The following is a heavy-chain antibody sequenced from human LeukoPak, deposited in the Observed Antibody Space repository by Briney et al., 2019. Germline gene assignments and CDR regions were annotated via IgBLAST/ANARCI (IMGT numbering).Heavy chain of an antibody. D-gene: IGHD6-13*01. CDR3: AKGSLGSWYYFDY. Sequence: GGSLRLSCAASGFTFDDYGMSWVRQAPGKGLEWVSTFSRSGPDTYYADSVKGRFTIFRDNSKNTLYLQMNSLRAEDTAVYYCAKGSLGSWYYFDYWGQGTLVTVSS. CDR2: FSRSGPDT. V-gene: IGHV3-23*01. J-gene: IGHJ4*02. CDR1: GFTFDDYG.